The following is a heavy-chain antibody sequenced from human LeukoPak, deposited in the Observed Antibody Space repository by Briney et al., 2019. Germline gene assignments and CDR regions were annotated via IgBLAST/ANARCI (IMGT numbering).Heavy chain of an antibody. CDR1: GGSIGPNY. D-gene: IGHD3-3*01. V-gene: IGHV4-59*01. CDR2: IRYSGST. CDR3: ARHKTVTYDVFDL. Sequence: PSETLSLTCTVSGGSIGPNYCSWIRQPPGKGLEWIGYIRYSGSTNYNPSLKSRVTISADTSKNQFSLKLTSVTAADTAVYYCARHKTVTYDVFDLWGRGTMVTVSS. J-gene: IGHJ3*01.